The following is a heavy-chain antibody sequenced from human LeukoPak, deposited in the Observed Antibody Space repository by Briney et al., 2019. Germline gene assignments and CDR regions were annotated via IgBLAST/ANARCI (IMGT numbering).Heavy chain of an antibody. J-gene: IGHJ5*02. CDR1: GGSFSGYY. V-gene: IGHV4-34*01. CDR2: INHSGST. Sequence: SETLSLTCAVYGGSFSGYYWSWIRQPPGKGLEWIGEINHSGSTNYNPSLKSRVTISVDTSKNQFSLKLSSVTAADTAVYYCARGYCSGGSCYFGWWFDPWGQGTLVTVSS. CDR3: ARGYCSGGSCYFGWWFDP. D-gene: IGHD2-15*01.